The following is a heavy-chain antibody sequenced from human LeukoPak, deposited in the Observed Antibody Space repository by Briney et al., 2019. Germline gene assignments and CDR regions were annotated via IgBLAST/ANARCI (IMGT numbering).Heavy chain of an antibody. V-gene: IGHV3-7*01. CDR3: ARDPSYAAFDI. CDR2: INPDGSNS. Sequence: GGSLRLSCAASGFTFSAYDMNWVRQATGKGLEWVASINPDGSNSYYLDSVKGRFTISRGNAKNSLDLQMNSLRAEDTAIYYCARDPSYAAFDIWGRGTMVTVSS. CDR1: GFTFSAYD. J-gene: IGHJ3*02.